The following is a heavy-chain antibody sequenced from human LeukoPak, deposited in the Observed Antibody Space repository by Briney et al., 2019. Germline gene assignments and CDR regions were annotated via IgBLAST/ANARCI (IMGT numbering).Heavy chain of an antibody. Sequence: PGGSLRLSCAASRFTFSDYYMVWIRQAPGKGLEWVSYISNSGSSTKYADSVKGRFTISRDNAKNSLSLQMNSVRPEDTAVYYCARADRTSWSDYWGQGTLVTVSS. V-gene: IGHV3-11*05. CDR2: ISNSGSST. D-gene: IGHD6-13*01. CDR1: RFTFSDYY. CDR3: ARADRTSWSDY. J-gene: IGHJ4*02.